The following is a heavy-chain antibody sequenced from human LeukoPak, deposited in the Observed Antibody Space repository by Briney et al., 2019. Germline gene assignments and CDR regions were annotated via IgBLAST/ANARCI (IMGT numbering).Heavy chain of an antibody. CDR3: ARGPTTIFGVVYDY. V-gene: IGHV4-59*06. CDR2: IFYNGNT. Sequence: PSETLSLTCTVSGGSISSYYWSWIRQHPGKGLEWIGYIFYNGNTYYNPSLKSRLTISGDMSENQFSLRLTSVTAADTAVYYCARGPTTIFGVVYDYWGQGALVTVSS. D-gene: IGHD3-3*01. CDR1: GGSISSYY. J-gene: IGHJ4*02.